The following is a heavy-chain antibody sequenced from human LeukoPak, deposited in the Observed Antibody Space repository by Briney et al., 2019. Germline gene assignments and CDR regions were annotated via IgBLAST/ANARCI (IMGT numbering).Heavy chain of an antibody. CDR2: IYYSGST. CDR3: ARDIDCSSTSCYHRWFDP. CDR1: GGSISSYY. J-gene: IGHJ5*02. V-gene: IGHV4-59*12. Sequence: SETLSLTCTVSGGSISSYYWSWIRQPPGKGLECIGYIYYSGSTNYNPSLKSRVTMSVDTSKNQFSLKLSSVTAADTAVYYCARDIDCSSTSCYHRWFDPWGQGTLVTVSS. D-gene: IGHD2-2*01.